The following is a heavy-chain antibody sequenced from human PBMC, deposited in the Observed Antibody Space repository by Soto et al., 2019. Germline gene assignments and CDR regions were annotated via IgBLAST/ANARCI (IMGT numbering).Heavy chain of an antibody. Sequence: GGSLRLSCADSGFTFSDYTMNWVRQAPGKGLEWVSSISRSGIYLYNVDSVKGRFTISRDNAENSLYLQLNSLRAEDAAVYYCAKTAYRSSWYWLIDYWGQGTLVTVSS. V-gene: IGHV3-21*01. D-gene: IGHD6-13*01. CDR2: ISRSGIYL. CDR3: AKTAYRSSWYWLIDY. CDR1: GFTFSDYT. J-gene: IGHJ4*02.